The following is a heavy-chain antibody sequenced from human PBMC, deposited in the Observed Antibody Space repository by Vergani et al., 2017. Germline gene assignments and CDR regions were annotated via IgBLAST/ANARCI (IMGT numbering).Heavy chain of an antibody. CDR3: AKGQWGGSASDY. CDR1: GGSFSGYY. CDR2: INHSGST. Sequence: QVQLQQWGAGLLKPSETLSLTCAVYGGSFSGYYWSWIRQPPGKGLEWIGEINHSGSTNYNPSLKSRVTISVDTSKNQFSLKLSSVTAADTAVYYCAKGQWGGSASDYWGQGTLVTVSS. V-gene: IGHV4-34*01. J-gene: IGHJ4*02. D-gene: IGHD1-26*01.